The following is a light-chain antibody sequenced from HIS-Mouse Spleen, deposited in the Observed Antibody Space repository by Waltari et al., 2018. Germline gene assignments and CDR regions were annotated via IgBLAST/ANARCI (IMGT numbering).Light chain of an antibody. Sequence: QSALTQPASVSGSPGQSITISCTGTSSDVGSYNLVSWHQQHPGKAPKLMIYEGSKRPSGVSNRFSGSKSGNTASLTISGLQAEDEADYYCCSYAGSSTFVVVFGGGTKLTVL. CDR1: SSDVGSYNL. CDR3: CSYAGSSTFVVV. CDR2: EGS. J-gene: IGLJ2*01. V-gene: IGLV2-23*03.